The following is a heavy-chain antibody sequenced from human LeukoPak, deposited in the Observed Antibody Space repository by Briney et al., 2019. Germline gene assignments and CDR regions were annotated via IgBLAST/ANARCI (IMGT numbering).Heavy chain of an antibody. CDR2: ISGTGSST. CDR3: AKASVAIPQYCNS. J-gene: IGHJ5*02. CDR1: GFTFGNYA. Sequence: GGSLRLSCEASGFTFGNYAMNWVRQAPGKGLEWVSTISGTGSSTYYADSAKGRFTISRDNSKDTLFLQLNGQTAADTAMYFCAKASVAIPQYCNSWGQGTLVTVSS. V-gene: IGHV3-23*01. D-gene: IGHD2-2*02.